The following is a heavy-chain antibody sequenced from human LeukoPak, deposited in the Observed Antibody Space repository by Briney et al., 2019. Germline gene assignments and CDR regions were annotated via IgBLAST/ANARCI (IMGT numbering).Heavy chain of an antibody. CDR2: INHSGST. Sequence: SETLSLTCAVYGGSFSGYYWSWIRQPPGKGLEWIGEINHSGSTNYNPSLKSRVTISVDTSKNQSSLKLSSVTAADTAVYYCARGNDILTGYYKPFDYWGQGTLVTVSS. D-gene: IGHD3-9*01. V-gene: IGHV4-34*01. CDR1: GGSFSGYY. CDR3: ARGNDILTGYYKPFDY. J-gene: IGHJ4*02.